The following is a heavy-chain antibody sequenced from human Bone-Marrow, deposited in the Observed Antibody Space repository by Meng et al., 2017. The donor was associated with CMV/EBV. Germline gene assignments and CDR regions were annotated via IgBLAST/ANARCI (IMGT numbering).Heavy chain of an antibody. J-gene: IGHJ6*02. CDR1: GYTFTGYY. V-gene: IGHV1-2*02. D-gene: IGHD3-3*01. Sequence: ASVKVSCKASGYTFTGYYMHWVRQAPGQGLEWMGWINPNSGGTNYAQKFQGRVTMTRDTSISTAYMELSRLRSDDTAVYYCARGRTIFGVVTHYYGMDVWGQGTTVTVSS. CDR3: ARGRTIFGVVTHYYGMDV. CDR2: INPNSGGT.